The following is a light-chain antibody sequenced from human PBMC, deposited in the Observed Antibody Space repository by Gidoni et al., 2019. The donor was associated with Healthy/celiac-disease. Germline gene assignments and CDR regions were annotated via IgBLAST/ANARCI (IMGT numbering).Light chain of an antibody. CDR2: KAS. V-gene: IGKV1-5*03. CDR1: QSFSTW. CDR3: QQYNSYPFT. J-gene: IGKJ3*01. Sequence: DIQMTQSPSTLSASVGDRVTITCRASQSFSTWLAWYQQKPGKAPKLLIYKASSLESGIPSRFSGSGSGTEFTLTISSLQPDDFATYYCQQYNSYPFTFXPXTKVDIK.